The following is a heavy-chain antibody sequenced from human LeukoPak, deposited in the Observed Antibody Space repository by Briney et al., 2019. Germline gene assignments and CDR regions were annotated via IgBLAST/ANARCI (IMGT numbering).Heavy chain of an antibody. CDR3: AGAQWLEGTIDY. Sequence: SETLSLTCTVSGGSISSGGYYWSWIRQHPGKGLEWIGYIYYSGSTYYNPSLKSRVTISVDTSKNQFSLILSSVTAADTAVYYCAGAQWLEGTIDYWGQGTLVTVSS. V-gene: IGHV4-31*03. CDR2: IYYSGST. J-gene: IGHJ4*02. CDR1: GGSISSGGYY. D-gene: IGHD6-19*01.